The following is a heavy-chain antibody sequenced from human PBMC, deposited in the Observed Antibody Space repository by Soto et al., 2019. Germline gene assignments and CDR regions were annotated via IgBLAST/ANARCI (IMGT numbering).Heavy chain of an antibody. Sequence: SVKVSCKASAYTFNSYAMHWVRQAPGQGLEWMGGIIPIFGTANYAQKFQGRVTITADESTSTAYMELSSLRSEDTAVYYFATHNHVATARATAEFDHWGQGTLVTGSS. CDR1: AYTFNSYA. J-gene: IGHJ5*02. CDR3: ATHNHVATARATAEFDH. CDR2: IIPIFGTA. D-gene: IGHD5-18*01. V-gene: IGHV1-69*13.